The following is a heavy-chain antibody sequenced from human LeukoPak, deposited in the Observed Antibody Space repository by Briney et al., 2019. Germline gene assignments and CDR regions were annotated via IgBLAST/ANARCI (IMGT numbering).Heavy chain of an antibody. CDR1: GFTFRSYG. CDR2: ISGSGGST. V-gene: IGHV3-23*01. CDR3: AKGGETPTDY. Sequence: PGGSLRLSCAASGFTFRSYGMSWVRQAPGKGLEWVSAISGSGGSTYCADSVKGRFTISRDNSNNTLYLQMNSLRAEDTALYYCAKGGETPTDYWGQGTLVTVSS. J-gene: IGHJ4*02.